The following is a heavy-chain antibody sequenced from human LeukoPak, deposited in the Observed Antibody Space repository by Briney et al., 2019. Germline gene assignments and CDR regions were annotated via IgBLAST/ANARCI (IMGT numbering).Heavy chain of an antibody. J-gene: IGHJ4*02. V-gene: IGHV1-2*02. CDR2: INPNSGGT. Sequence: GAPVKVSCKASGYTFTGYYMHWVRQAPGQGLEWMGWINPNSGGTNYAQKFQGRVTMTRDTSISTAYMELSRLRSDDTAVYYCARSYYDFWSGYYTDIYYFDYWGQGTLVTVSS. D-gene: IGHD3-3*01. CDR3: ARSYYDFWSGYYTDIYYFDY. CDR1: GYTFTGYY.